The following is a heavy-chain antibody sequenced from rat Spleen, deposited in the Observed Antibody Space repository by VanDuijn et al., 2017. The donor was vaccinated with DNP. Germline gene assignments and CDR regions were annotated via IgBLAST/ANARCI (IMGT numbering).Heavy chain of an antibody. Sequence: EVQLVESGGDLVQPGRSLTVSCVASGFTFNNYWMTWIRQVPGQGLEWVASISNSGDKTFYPDSVKGRFTISRDNTKNSLYLQMNSLRSEDTATYYCATHGSIATVSTGAMDVWGQGTSVTVSS. D-gene: IGHD1-2*01. CDR3: ATHGSIATVSTGAMDV. CDR1: GFTFNNYW. V-gene: IGHV5-31*01. J-gene: IGHJ4*01. CDR2: ISNSGDKT.